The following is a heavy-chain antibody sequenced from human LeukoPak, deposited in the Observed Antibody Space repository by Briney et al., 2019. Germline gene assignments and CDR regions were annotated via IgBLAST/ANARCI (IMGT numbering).Heavy chain of an antibody. D-gene: IGHD1-26*01. CDR3: ARQSGTYYVALSSDY. CDR1: GFTFSTYE. Sequence: GGSLRLSCAACGFTFSTYEMNWVRQAPGKGLEWVSFISRSGNTIYYADSVKGRFTISRDNAKNSLYLQMTSLRAEDTAVYYCARQSGTYYVALSSDYWGQGTLVTVSS. J-gene: IGHJ4*02. V-gene: IGHV3-48*03. CDR2: ISRSGNTI.